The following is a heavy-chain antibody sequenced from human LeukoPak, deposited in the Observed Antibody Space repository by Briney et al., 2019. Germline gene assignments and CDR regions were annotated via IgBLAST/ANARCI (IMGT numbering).Heavy chain of an antibody. D-gene: IGHD3-22*01. V-gene: IGHV3-30*18. Sequence: GGSLRLSCAASGFSFSGYDMHWVRQAPGKGLEWVAVISYDGSNQYYADSVKGRFTISRDNSKNTLYLQMNSLRAEDTAVYYCAKDRSYYDSSGHNFDYWGQGTLVTVSS. J-gene: IGHJ4*02. CDR1: GFSFSGYD. CDR2: ISYDGSNQ. CDR3: AKDRSYYDSSGHNFDY.